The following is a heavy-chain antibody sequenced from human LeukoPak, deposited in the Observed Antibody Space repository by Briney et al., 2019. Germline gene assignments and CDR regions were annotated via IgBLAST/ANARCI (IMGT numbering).Heavy chain of an antibody. CDR3: AREPYDSSGLNYFDY. CDR1: GFTFSSYG. Sequence: GGSLRLSCAASGFTFSSYGMHWVRQAPGKGLEWVAVISYDGSNKYYADSVKGRFTISRDNSKNTLYLQMNSLRAEDTAVHYCAREPYDSSGLNYFDYWGQGTLVTVSS. J-gene: IGHJ4*02. V-gene: IGHV3-30*03. CDR2: ISYDGSNK. D-gene: IGHD3-22*01.